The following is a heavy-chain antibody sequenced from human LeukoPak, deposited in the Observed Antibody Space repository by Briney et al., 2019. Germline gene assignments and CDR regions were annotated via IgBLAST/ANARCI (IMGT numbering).Heavy chain of an antibody. CDR1: GFTFRSYA. Sequence: PGGSLRLSCAASGFTFRSYAMSWVRQAPGKGLEWVSTVTGGGGTTYYADSVKGRFTISRDNSKNTVYLEMNSLGVEDTAVYYCAKTTVGYSSGRFPGWPADYWGQGTLVTVSS. CDR2: VTGGGGTT. V-gene: IGHV3-23*01. CDR3: AKTTVGYSSGRFPGWPADY. D-gene: IGHD2-15*01. J-gene: IGHJ4*02.